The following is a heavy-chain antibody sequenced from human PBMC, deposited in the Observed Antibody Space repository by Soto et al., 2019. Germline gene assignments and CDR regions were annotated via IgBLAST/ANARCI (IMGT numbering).Heavy chain of an antibody. CDR1: GGSISSYS. V-gene: IGHV4-4*07. CDR3: AKHSRSGDGHYYFDL. CDR2: VFTSGST. J-gene: IGHJ4*02. D-gene: IGHD7-27*01. Sequence: PXGTLLLPCTVSGGSISSYSWSWIRQPAGKGLEWIGRVFTSGSTNYNPSLQSRVTMSADTSKSQFSLNLNSVSAADTAVYYCAKHSRSGDGHYYFDLWGQRTLVTVSS.